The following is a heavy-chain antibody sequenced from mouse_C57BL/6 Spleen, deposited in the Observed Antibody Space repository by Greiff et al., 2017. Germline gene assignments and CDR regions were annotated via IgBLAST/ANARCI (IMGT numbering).Heavy chain of an antibody. J-gene: IGHJ2*01. D-gene: IGHD2-1*01. CDR3: ARCPLYYPYYFAY. CDR2: IYPGDGDT. V-gene: IGHV1-80*01. CDR1: GYAFSSYW. Sequence: VQLQQSGAELVKPGASVKISCKASGYAFSSYWMNWVKQRPGKGLEWIGQIYPGDGDTNYNGKFKGKATLTADKSSSTAYMQLSSLPSEDSAVYFCARCPLYYPYYFAYWGQGTTLTVSS.